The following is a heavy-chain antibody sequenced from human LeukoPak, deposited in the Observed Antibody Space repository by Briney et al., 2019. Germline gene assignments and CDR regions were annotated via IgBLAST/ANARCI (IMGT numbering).Heavy chain of an antibody. V-gene: IGHV3-21*05. CDR2: ISSSSRDI. CDR3: ARDRIAVAGYFDY. J-gene: IGHJ4*02. D-gene: IGHD6-19*01. CDR1: GFTFTTSN. Sequence: GGSLRLSCAASGFTFTTSNVNWVRQAPGKGLEWVSYISSSSRDIYYADSVKGRFTISRDDAQTSVYLQLSSLRAEDTAVYYCARDRIAVAGYFDYWGQGTLVTVSS.